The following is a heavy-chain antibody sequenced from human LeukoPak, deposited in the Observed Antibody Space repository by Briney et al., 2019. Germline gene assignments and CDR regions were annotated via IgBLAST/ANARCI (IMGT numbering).Heavy chain of an antibody. CDR2: IYHSGST. CDR3: AGQYDSSAYFFY. J-gene: IGHJ4*02. D-gene: IGHD3-22*01. CDR1: GNSLSSGYY. V-gene: IGHV4-38-2*01. Sequence: SEALSLTCAECGNSLSSGYYWGWIRQTPGKGLEWIGSIYHSGSTYYNPSLKSRVTISVDTSKIQVSLNLRSVTAADTVVYYCAGQYDSSAYFFYWGQGTLVSVSS.